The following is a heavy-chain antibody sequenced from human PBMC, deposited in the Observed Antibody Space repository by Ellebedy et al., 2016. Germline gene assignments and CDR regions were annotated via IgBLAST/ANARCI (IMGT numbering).Heavy chain of an antibody. D-gene: IGHD3-3*01. V-gene: IGHV3-33*08. CDR2: IWNDGSKK. J-gene: IGHJ6*02. Sequence: GGSLRLSXAGYGFTFSSYGMHWVRQAPGKGLEWVALIWNDGSKKYYADSVKGRFTISRDNSKNTLYLQMNSLRAEDTAVYYCARDWRRMDVWGQGTTVTVSS. CDR3: ARDWRRMDV. CDR1: GFTFSSYG.